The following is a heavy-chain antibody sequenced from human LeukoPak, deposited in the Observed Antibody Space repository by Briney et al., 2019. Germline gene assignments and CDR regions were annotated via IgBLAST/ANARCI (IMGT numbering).Heavy chain of an antibody. Sequence: GESLKTSCKGFGYGFTSYWIGWVRPVPGKGLEWRGSYFSGDSDTRYSPSLQGPVTISADKSISTGYLQRSSLKASDTAMYDYARTRGPTAMVPRGAFDIWGQGKRVTVSS. CDR1: GYGFTSYW. D-gene: IGHD5-18*01. CDR2: YFSGDSDT. J-gene: IGHJ3*02. V-gene: IGHV5-51*01. CDR3: ARTRGPTAMVPRGAFDI.